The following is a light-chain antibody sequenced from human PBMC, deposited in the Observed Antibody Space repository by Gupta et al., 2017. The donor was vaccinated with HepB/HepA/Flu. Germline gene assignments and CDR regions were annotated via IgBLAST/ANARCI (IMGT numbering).Light chain of an antibody. Sequence: QSVLTQPPSVSGAPGQRVPTSCTGSSSNIGAGYDVHWYQQVPGTAPKPLIYGNSNRPSGVPDRFSGSKSGTSASLAISGLQADDEADYYCQSYDSSLSGWVFGGGTKLTVL. V-gene: IGLV1-40*01. CDR3: QSYDSSLSGWV. J-gene: IGLJ3*02. CDR2: GNS. CDR1: SSNIGAGYD.